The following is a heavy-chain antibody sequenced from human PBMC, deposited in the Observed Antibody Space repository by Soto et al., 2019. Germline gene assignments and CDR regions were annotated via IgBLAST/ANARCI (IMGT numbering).Heavy chain of an antibody. V-gene: IGHV1-69*01. CDR1: GGTFSSYR. Sequence: QVQLVQSGAEVKKPGSSVKVSCKASGGTFSSYRINWVRQAPGQGLEWVGGIVPIYRTADYAQKFQGRVTITADESARTAYMERRSLKPQDTAVYYCARDPGATLSSSWGQGPLVTVSS. J-gene: IGHJ4*02. CDR2: IVPIYRTA. CDR3: ARDPGATLSSS. D-gene: IGHD6-13*01.